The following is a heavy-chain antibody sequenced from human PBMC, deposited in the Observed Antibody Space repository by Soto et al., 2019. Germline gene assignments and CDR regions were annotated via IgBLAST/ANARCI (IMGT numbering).Heavy chain of an antibody. CDR2: IKADGSEK. D-gene: IGHD3-16*01. J-gene: IGHJ3*02. CDR3: TRDGGWGIFDI. Sequence: EVQLVESGGGLVQPGGSLRLSCAASAFSFSNFWMAWVRQTPGKGPEWVATIKADGSEKYYVDSLKGRFTVSRDNAENSLYQKMNRLRVEDTAIYYCTRDGGWGIFDIWGQGTMVIVSS. V-gene: IGHV3-7*01. CDR1: AFSFSNFW.